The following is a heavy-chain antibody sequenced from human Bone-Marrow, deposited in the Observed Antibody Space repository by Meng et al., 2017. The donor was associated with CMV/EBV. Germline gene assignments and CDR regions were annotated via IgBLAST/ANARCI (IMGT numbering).Heavy chain of an antibody. CDR1: GYTFTSYG. D-gene: IGHD3-3*01. V-gene: IGHV1-18*01. J-gene: IGHJ6*02. CDR2: ISAYNGNT. CDR3: AREKEGITIFGVVIATYGMDV. Sequence: ASVKVSCKASGYTFTSYGISWVRQAPGQGLEWMGWISAYNGNTNYAQKLQGRVTMTTDTSTSTAYMGLRSLRSDDTAVYYCAREKEGITIFGVVIATYGMDVWGQGTTVTVSS.